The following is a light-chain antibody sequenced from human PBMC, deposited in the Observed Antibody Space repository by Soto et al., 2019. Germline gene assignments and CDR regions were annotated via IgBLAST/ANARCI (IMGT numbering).Light chain of an antibody. CDR1: QGIRND. V-gene: IGKV1-6*01. CDR3: LQDYNYPRT. J-gene: IGKJ1*01. CDR2: AAS. Sequence: AIQMTQATSSLYASVGDSVNITCRASQGIRNDLGWYQQKPGKAPKLLIYAASSLQSGVPSRISGSGSGTDFTLTISSLQPEDCATYYCLQDYNYPRTFGQGTKVEIK.